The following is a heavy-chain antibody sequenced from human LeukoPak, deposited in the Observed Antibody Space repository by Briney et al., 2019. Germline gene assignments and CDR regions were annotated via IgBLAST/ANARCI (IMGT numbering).Heavy chain of an antibody. CDR1: GGSISNYY. D-gene: IGHD3-22*01. CDR2: ISSSGST. Sequence: SETLSLTCTVSGGSISNYYWSWIRQPAGKGLERIGRISSSGSTNYNPSLKSRVTISVDTSKNQFSLKLSSVTAADTAVYFCARGPYSYDSSGAFDIWGQGTMVTVSS. CDR3: ARGPYSYDSSGAFDI. V-gene: IGHV4-4*07. J-gene: IGHJ3*02.